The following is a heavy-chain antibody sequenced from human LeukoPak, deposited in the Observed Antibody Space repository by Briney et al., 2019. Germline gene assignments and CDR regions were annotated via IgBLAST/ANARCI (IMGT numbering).Heavy chain of an antibody. J-gene: IGHJ4*02. CDR3: ARCGRTRDARYFDY. CDR1: GFTFTSYA. D-gene: IGHD1-14*01. V-gene: IGHV3-21*04. Sequence: GGSLRLSCAPSGFTFTSYAMTWVRRAPGKGLEWVSSTSSSGSYKYYADSVKGRFTISRDNSKNTLYLQMNSLRAEDTAVYYCARCGRTRDARYFDYWGQGTLVTVSS. CDR2: TSSSGSYK.